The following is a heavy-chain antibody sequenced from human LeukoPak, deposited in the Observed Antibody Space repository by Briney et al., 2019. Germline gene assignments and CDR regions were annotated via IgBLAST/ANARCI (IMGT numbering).Heavy chain of an antibody. CDR2: ISSSGTYI. V-gene: IGHV3-21*01. Sequence: PGGSLRLSCAASGFTFSSYTMNWVRQAPGRGLQWVSSISSSGTYIFHGDSMKGRFTISRDNSKNTLYLQMNSLRAEDTAVYYCAKQGDELRSYYFDYWGQGTLVTVS. CDR3: AKQGDELRSYYFDY. D-gene: IGHD2-21*02. J-gene: IGHJ4*02. CDR1: GFTFSSYT.